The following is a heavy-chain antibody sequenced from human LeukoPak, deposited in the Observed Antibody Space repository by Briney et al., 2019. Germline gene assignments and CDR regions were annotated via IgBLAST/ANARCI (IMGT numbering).Heavy chain of an antibody. CDR3: ARDPYGDYVSYYYYGMDV. Sequence: SVKVSCKASGGTFSSYAISWVRQAPGQGLEWMGGIIPIFGTANYAQKFQGRVTITADESTSTAYMELSSLRSEDTAVYYCARDPYGDYVSYYYYGMDVWGQGTTVTVSS. D-gene: IGHD4-17*01. CDR1: GGTFSSYA. CDR2: IIPIFGTA. J-gene: IGHJ6*02. V-gene: IGHV1-69*13.